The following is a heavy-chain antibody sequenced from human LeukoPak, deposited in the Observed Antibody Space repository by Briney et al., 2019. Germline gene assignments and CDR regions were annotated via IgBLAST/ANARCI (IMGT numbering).Heavy chain of an antibody. Sequence: ASVEVSCKASGYTFTSYYMHWVRQAPGQGPEWMGIINPSGGSTSYAQKFQGRVTMTEDTSTDTAYMELSSLRSEDTAVYYCATAPPTGVDYWGQGTLVTVSS. CDR3: ATAPPTGVDY. J-gene: IGHJ4*01. D-gene: IGHD7-27*01. V-gene: IGHV1-46*01. CDR2: INPSGGST. CDR1: GYTFTSYY.